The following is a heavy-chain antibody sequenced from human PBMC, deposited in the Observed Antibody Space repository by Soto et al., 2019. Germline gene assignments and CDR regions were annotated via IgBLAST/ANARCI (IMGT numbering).Heavy chain of an antibody. CDR2: IYTSGST. Sequence: PSETLSLTCTVSGGSISSYYWSWIRQPAGKGLEWIGRIYTSGSTNYIPSLKSRVTMSVDTSKNQFSLKLSSVTAADTAVYYCARDGAGAAAGTSNYYYYSGMDVWGQGTTVTVSS. V-gene: IGHV4-4*07. CDR1: GGSISSYY. D-gene: IGHD6-13*01. CDR3: ARDGAGAAAGTSNYYYYSGMDV. J-gene: IGHJ6*01.